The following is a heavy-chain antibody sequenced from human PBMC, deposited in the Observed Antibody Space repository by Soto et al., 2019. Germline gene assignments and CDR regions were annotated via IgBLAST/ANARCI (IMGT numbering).Heavy chain of an antibody. CDR1: GGSFSGYY. D-gene: IGHD3-10*01. J-gene: IGHJ4*02. CDR2: INHSGST. CDR3: ARFRGVRGVRPYYFDY. V-gene: IGHV4-34*01. Sequence: SETLSLTCAVYGGSFSGYYWSWIRQPPGKGLEWIGEINHSGSTNYNPSLKSRVTISVDTSKNHFSLKLSSVTAADTAVYYCARFRGVRGVRPYYFDYWGQGTLVTASS.